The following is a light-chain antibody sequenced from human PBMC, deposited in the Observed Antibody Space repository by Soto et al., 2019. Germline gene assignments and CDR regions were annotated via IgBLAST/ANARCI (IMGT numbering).Light chain of an antibody. CDR1: QSVSYN. J-gene: IGKJ4*01. CDR2: GAF. Sequence: EIVLTQSPATLSVSPGETATLSCRASQSVSYNLAWYQQKPGQGPRLLIYGAFTRATGIPARFSGSGSGTEFTLTISSLQSEDFAAYYCQQYKKWPPLTFGGGTKLEIK. CDR3: QQYKKWPPLT. V-gene: IGKV3-15*01.